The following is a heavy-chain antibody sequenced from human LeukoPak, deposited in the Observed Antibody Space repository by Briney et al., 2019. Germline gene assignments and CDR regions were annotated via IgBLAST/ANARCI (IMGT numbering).Heavy chain of an antibody. D-gene: IGHD6-13*01. J-gene: IGHJ6*03. V-gene: IGHV1-8*03. CDR2: MNPNSGNT. Sequence: ASVKVSCKASGYTFTSYDINWVRQATGQGLEWMGWMNPNSGNTGYAQKFQGRVTITRNTSISTAYMELSSLRSEDTAVYYCARGQYSSSWDYYYYYMDVWGKGTTVTVSS. CDR3: ARGQYSSSWDYYYYYMDV. CDR1: GYTFTSYD.